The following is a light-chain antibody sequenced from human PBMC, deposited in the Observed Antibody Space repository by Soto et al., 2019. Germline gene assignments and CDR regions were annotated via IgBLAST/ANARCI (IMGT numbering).Light chain of an antibody. CDR2: GAS. J-gene: IGKJ3*01. Sequence: EIVLTQSPGTLSLSPGERATISCRASQSVSSSYLAWYQQKPGQAPRLLIYGASSRATGIPDRFSGSGSGTDFTLTISRLEPEDFAVYYCQQYGSRVTFGPGTKVDIK. V-gene: IGKV3-20*01. CDR3: QQYGSRVT. CDR1: QSVSSSY.